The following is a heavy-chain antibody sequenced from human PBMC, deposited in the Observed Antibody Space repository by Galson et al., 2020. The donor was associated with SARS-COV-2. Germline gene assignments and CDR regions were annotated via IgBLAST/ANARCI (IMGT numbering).Heavy chain of an antibody. CDR1: GYTFRNFG. J-gene: IGHJ4*02. V-gene: IGHV1-18*01. CDR2: IIGHNGNT. Sequence: ASVKVSCKASGYTFRNFGISWVRQAPGQGLEWMGWIIGHNGNTNYAQRFQDRVTLTTDTSTSTAYLYLRSLRSDDTAVYYCARDGEGFEWLFSSNHPSSDYWGQGTLVTVSS. CDR3: ARDGEGFEWLFSSNHPSSDY. D-gene: IGHD3-3*01.